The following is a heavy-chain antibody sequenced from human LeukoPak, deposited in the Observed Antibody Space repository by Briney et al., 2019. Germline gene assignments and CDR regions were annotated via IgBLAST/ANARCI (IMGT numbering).Heavy chain of an antibody. V-gene: IGHV4-59*08. D-gene: IGHD6-19*01. CDR1: GGSIGSNY. CDR3: AKYGNSGWVIDN. CDR2: IYYTGAT. J-gene: IGHJ4*02. Sequence: SETLSLTCTVSGGSIGSNYWTWIRQPPGKGVEYIGYIYYTGATNYNPSLKSRVTISVDTSKNQFSLKMTSVTAADTAVYFCAKYGNSGWVIDNWGQGTLVTVSS.